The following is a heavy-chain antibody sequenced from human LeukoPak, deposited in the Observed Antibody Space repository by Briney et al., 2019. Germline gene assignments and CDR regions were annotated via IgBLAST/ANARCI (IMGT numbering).Heavy chain of an antibody. V-gene: IGHV1-2*02. J-gene: IGHJ4*02. Sequence: ASVKVSCKTSVYTFTGYYMHWVRQAPGQGLEWMGFINPNSGGTNYAQKFQGRVTMTMDTSSSTAYVELSRLRSDRTTVYYCPRQHNTGTALTYPFVYGGQGTLVTVSS. D-gene: IGHD7-27*01. CDR1: VYTFTGYY. CDR3: PRQHNTGTALTYPFVY. CDR2: INPNSGGT.